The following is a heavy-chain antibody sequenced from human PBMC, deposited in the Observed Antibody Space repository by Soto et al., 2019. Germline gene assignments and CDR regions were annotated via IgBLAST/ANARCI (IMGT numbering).Heavy chain of an antibody. J-gene: IGHJ6*02. CDR2: IKSKTDGGTT. D-gene: IGHD4-17*01. CDR1: GFTFSNAW. Sequence: EVQLVESGGGLVKPGGSLRLSCAASGFTFSNAWMSWVRQAPGKGLEWVGRIKSKTDGGTTDYAAPVKGRFTISRDDSENTLYLQMNSLKTEDTAVYYCTTDGPTVVTPIWGMDVWGQGTTVTVSS. V-gene: IGHV3-15*01. CDR3: TTDGPTVVTPIWGMDV.